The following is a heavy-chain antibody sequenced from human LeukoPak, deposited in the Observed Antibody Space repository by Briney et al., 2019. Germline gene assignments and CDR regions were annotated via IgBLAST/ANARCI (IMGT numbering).Heavy chain of an antibody. V-gene: IGHV3-13*01. CDR1: GSAFSSYD. J-gene: IGHJ4*02. CDR3: AALGDSIY. CDR2: IGHAGDT. D-gene: IGHD1-26*01. Sequence: GGSLRLSCAASGSAFSSYDMHWVRQVSGKGLEWVSAIGHAGDTYYADSVKGRFTISREDANNYFFLQMNSLRAGDTAVYFCAALGDSIYWGQGTLVTVSS.